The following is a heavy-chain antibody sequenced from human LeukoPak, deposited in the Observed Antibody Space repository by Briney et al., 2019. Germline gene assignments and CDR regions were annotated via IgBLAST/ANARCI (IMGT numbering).Heavy chain of an antibody. D-gene: IGHD3-22*01. Sequence: GGSLRLSCAASGFTFSSYATHWVRQAPGKGLEWVAVISYDGSNKYYADSVKGRFTISRDNSKNTLYLQMNSLRAEDTAVYYCARGSRGAKYYYDSSGYYYVPSDYWGQGTLVTVSS. V-gene: IGHV3-30-3*01. J-gene: IGHJ4*02. CDR3: ARGSRGAKYYYDSSGYYYVPSDY. CDR1: GFTFSSYA. CDR2: ISYDGSNK.